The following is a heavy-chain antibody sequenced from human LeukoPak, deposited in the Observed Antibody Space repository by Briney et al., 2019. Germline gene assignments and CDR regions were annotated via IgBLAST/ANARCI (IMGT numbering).Heavy chain of an antibody. CDR3: ARLSVGYSGYN. D-gene: IGHD5-12*01. CDR2: INHSGST. V-gene: IGHV4-34*01. J-gene: IGHJ4*02. Sequence: SETLSLTCAVYGGSFSGYYWSWIRQPPGKGLEWIGEINHSGSTNYNPSLKSRVTISVDTSKNQFSLKLSSVTAADTAVYYCARLSVGYSGYNWGQGTLVTVSS. CDR1: GGSFSGYY.